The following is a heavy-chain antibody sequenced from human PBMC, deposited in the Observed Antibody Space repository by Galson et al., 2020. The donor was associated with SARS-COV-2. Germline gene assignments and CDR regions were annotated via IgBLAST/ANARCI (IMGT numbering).Heavy chain of an antibody. CDR2: IWYDGSNK. J-gene: IGHJ6*02. Sequence: GESLKISCAASGFTFSSYVMHWVRQAPGKGLEWVAVIWYDGSNKYYADSVKGRFTISRDNSKNTLYLQMNSLRAEDTAVYYCARDATDYYGSGSYLLTMGGYYYYGMDVWGQGTTVTVSS. CDR1: GFTFSSYV. V-gene: IGHV3-33*01. D-gene: IGHD3-10*01. CDR3: ARDATDYYGSGSYLLTMGGYYYYGMDV.